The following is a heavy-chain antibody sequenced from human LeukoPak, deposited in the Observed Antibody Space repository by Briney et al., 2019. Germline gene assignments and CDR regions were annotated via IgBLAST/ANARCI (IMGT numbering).Heavy chain of an antibody. Sequence: GGSLRLSCAASGFTFSTYYMSWVRQAPGKGLEWVSSISTSSSYIYYADSVKGRFTISRDNSKNTLYLQMNSLRAEDTAAYYCAKGCGWEASYYYYYMDVWGKGTTVTISS. CDR1: GFTFSTYY. CDR3: AKGCGWEASYYYYYMDV. J-gene: IGHJ6*03. V-gene: IGHV3-21*01. D-gene: IGHD1-26*01. CDR2: ISTSSSYI.